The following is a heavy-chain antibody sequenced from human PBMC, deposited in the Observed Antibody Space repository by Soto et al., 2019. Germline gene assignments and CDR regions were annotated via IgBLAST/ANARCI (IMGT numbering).Heavy chain of an antibody. CDR1: GFSFNTRGVG. D-gene: IGHD6-19*01. CDR2: IYWDNDR. V-gene: IGHV2-5*02. J-gene: IGHJ4*02. CDR3: AHLVPGPLSFAY. Sequence: QITLKESGPSLIKPTQTLALTCTFSGFSFNTRGVGVAWIRQPPGKTLEWLAVIYWDNDRRYRPSLTDRLSITKDVSTKQVVLTMTNVDRVDTGTYYCAHLVPGPLSFAYWGQGAMVTVSS.